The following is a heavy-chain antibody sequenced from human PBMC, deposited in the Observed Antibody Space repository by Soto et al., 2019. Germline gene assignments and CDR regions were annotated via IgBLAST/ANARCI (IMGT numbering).Heavy chain of an antibody. CDR3: AKGRFLEWLLLPVHH. J-gene: IGHJ5*02. D-gene: IGHD3-3*01. CDR2: ISGSGGST. Sequence: PGGSLRLSCAASGFTFSSYAMSWVRQAPGKGLEWVSAISGSGGSTYYADSVKGRFTISRDNSKNTMYLKMNRLRAEDTAVYYCAKGRFLEWLLLPVHHWAQGTMVTVSS. CDR1: GFTFSSYA. V-gene: IGHV3-23*01.